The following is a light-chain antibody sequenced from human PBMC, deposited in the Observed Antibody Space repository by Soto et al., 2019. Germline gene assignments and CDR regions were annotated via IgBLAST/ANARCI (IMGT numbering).Light chain of an antibody. CDR2: GAS. Sequence: TQAAFSLSASVGDRVTVTCQASQDISNYLAWYQQKPGQAPRLLIYGASNRATGIPDRFSGSGSGTDFTLTISRLEPEDFAVYYCQQYGSSGTFGQGTKVDIK. CDR3: QQYGSSGT. CDR1: QDISNY. V-gene: IGKV3-20*01. J-gene: IGKJ1*01.